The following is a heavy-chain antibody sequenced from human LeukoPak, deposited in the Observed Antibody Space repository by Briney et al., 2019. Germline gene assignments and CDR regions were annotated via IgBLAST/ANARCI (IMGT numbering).Heavy chain of an antibody. CDR3: ARLGYCSGGSCY. CDR1: GFTFSSYA. CDR2: ISGSGGST. J-gene: IGHJ4*02. V-gene: IGHV3-23*01. Sequence: GGSLRLSCAASGFTFSSYAMSWVRQAPGKGLEWVSAISGSGGSTYYADSVKGRFTISRDNSKNTLYLQMNSLRAEDTAVYYCARLGYCSGGSCYWGQGTLVTVSS. D-gene: IGHD2-15*01.